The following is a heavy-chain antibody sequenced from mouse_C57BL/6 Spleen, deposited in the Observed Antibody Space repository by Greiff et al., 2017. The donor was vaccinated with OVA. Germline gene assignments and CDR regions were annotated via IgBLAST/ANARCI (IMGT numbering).Heavy chain of an antibody. Sequence: QVQLQQPGAELVMPGASVKLSCKASGYTFTSYWMHWVKQRPGQGLEWIGEIDPSDSYTNYNQKFKGKSTLTVDKSSSTAYMQLSSLTSEDSAVYYCARVNYNYAMDYWGQGTSVTVSS. J-gene: IGHJ4*01. D-gene: IGHD2-1*01. V-gene: IGHV1-69*01. CDR3: ARVNYNYAMDY. CDR2: IDPSDSYT. CDR1: GYTFTSYW.